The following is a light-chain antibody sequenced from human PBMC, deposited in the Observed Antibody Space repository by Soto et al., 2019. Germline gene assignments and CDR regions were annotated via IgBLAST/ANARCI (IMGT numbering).Light chain of an antibody. Sequence: QSVLTQSPSASASLGASVKLTCTLSSGHSSYAIAWHQQQPEQGPRFLMKFNSDGSHIKGDGIPDRFSGSRSGAERYLTISSLQSEDEADYFCQTWVTGARVFGGGTQLTVL. CDR1: SGHSSYA. CDR3: QTWVTGARV. V-gene: IGLV4-69*01. CDR2: FNSDGSH. J-gene: IGLJ2*01.